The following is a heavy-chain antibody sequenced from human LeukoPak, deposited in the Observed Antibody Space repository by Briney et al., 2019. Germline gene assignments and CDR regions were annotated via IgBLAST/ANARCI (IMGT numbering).Heavy chain of an antibody. Sequence: GGSLRLSCAASGFTFSSYSMNWVRQAPGKGLEWVSSISSSSSYIYYADSVKGRFTISRDNSKNTLYLQMNSLRAEDTAVYYCAKVPVAGTDYFDYWGQGTLVTVSS. D-gene: IGHD6-19*01. CDR1: GFTFSSYS. V-gene: IGHV3-21*04. CDR3: AKVPVAGTDYFDY. CDR2: ISSSSSYI. J-gene: IGHJ4*02.